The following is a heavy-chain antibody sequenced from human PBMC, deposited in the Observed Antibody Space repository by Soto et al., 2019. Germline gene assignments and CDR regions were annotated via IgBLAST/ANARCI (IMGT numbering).Heavy chain of an antibody. CDR3: AKDRESYTSSSYFFDY. Sequence: QVQLVESGGGVVQPGRSLRLSCAASGFTFSSYGMHWVRQAPGKGLECVAVISYDGSHKYYADSVKGRFTISRDNSKNTLYLQMNCLRAEDTAVYYCAKDRESYTSSSYFFDYWGQGTLVTVSS. V-gene: IGHV3-30*18. CDR1: GFTFSSYG. CDR2: ISYDGSHK. J-gene: IGHJ4*02. D-gene: IGHD6-6*01.